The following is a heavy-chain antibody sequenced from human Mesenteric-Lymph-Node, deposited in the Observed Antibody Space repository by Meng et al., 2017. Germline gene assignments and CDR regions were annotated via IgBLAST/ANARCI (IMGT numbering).Heavy chain of an antibody. CDR3: ARDGSYYYDSSGYFQSAFDI. J-gene: IGHJ3*02. D-gene: IGHD3-22*01. V-gene: IGHV3-15*01. CDR2: IKSITDGGTT. Sequence: GESLKISCAASGFTSSDAWMTWVRQAPGKGLDYVGHIKSITDGGTTDYAAPVKGRFTISRDDSKNMVYLQMISLKTEDTAVYYCARDGSYYYDSSGYFQSAFDIWSQGTMVTVS. CDR1: GFTSSDAW.